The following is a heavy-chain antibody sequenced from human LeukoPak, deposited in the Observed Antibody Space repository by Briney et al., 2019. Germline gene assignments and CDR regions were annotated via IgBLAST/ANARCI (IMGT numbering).Heavy chain of an antibody. CDR2: IYYSGST. J-gene: IGHJ4*02. Sequence: SETLSLTCTVSGGSISSSSYYWGWIRHPPGKGLEWIGSIYYSGSTYYNPSLKSRVTISVDTSKNQFSLKLSSVTAADTAVYYCASGYDSSGYPIDYWGQGTLVTVSS. D-gene: IGHD3-22*01. V-gene: IGHV4-39*07. CDR1: GGSISSSSYY. CDR3: ASGYDSSGYPIDY.